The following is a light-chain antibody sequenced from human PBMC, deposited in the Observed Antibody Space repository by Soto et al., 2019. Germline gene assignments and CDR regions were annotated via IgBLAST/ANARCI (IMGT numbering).Light chain of an antibody. CDR3: MQALQTPPT. Sequence: EILMTQSPLSLPVTPGEPASISCRSSQSLLHSNVYNYLDWYLQKPGQSPQLLIYLGSNRASGVPDRFSGSGSGTDFTLKISRVEAEDVGVYYCMQALQTPPTFGQGTRLEIK. V-gene: IGKV2-28*01. J-gene: IGKJ5*01. CDR2: LGS. CDR1: QSLLHSNVYNY.